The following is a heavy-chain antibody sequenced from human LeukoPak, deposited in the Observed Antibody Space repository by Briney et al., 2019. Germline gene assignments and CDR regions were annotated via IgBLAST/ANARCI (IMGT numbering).Heavy chain of an antibody. V-gene: IGHV3-53*01. CDR1: GFKVSTNY. Sequence: PGGSLRLSCAASGFKVSTNYMSWVRQAPGKGLEWVSVIYSGGSLYYADSVKGRFTISRDNSKNTLYLQMSSLRAEDTAVYYCARGGSSVYYLAYWGPGTLVTVSS. D-gene: IGHD6-19*01. CDR2: IYSGGSL. J-gene: IGHJ4*02. CDR3: ARGGSSVYYLAY.